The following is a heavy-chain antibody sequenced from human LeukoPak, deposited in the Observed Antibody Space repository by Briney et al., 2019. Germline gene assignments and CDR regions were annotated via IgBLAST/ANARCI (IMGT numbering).Heavy chain of an antibody. Sequence: GGSLRLSCAASGFTFSSYSMNWVRQAPGKGLEWVSSISSSSSYIYYADSVKGRFTISRDDAKNSLYLQMNSLRAEDTAVYYCARDQSSSWYDFDYWGQETLVTVSS. CDR2: ISSSSSYI. J-gene: IGHJ4*02. V-gene: IGHV3-21*01. CDR1: GFTFSSYS. D-gene: IGHD6-13*01. CDR3: ARDQSSSWYDFDY.